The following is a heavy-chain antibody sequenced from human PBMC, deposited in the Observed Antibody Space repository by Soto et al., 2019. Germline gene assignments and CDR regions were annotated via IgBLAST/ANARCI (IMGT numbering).Heavy chain of an antibody. V-gene: IGHV3-21*02. D-gene: IGHD1-1*01. CDR2: ISGGSVYI. J-gene: IGHJ4*02. Sequence: EVQLVESGGGLVKPGGSVRLSCAASGFTFSGYTMNWVRQAPGKGLEWVSSISGGSVYIYYANSLKGRFTISRDNAKNSLYLQMNSLRAEDTAVYYCVRGDVYNSADYWGQGTLVTVSS. CDR1: GFTFSGYT. CDR3: VRGDVYNSADY.